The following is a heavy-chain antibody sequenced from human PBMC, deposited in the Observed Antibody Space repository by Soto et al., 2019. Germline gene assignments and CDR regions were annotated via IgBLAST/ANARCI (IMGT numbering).Heavy chain of an antibody. V-gene: IGHV3-23*01. CDR2: TGATGRTT. CDR3: ATVHNTSRSFDY. Sequence: GGSLRLSCAASGFTFNIYAMTWVRQAPGKGLEWVSTTGATGRTTYYADSVKGRFTVSRDNSKNTLDLQMSNLRAEDTAVYYCATVHNTSRSFDYWGQGTLVTVSS. CDR1: GFTFNIYA. D-gene: IGHD1-20*01. J-gene: IGHJ4*02.